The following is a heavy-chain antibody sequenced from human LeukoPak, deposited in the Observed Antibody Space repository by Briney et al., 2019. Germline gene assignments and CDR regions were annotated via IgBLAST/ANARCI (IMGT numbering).Heavy chain of an antibody. CDR1: GGSISSSNW. Sequence: PSETLSLTCAVSGGSISSSNWWSWVRQPPGKGLEWIGEIYHSGSTNYNPSLKSRVTISVDTSKNQFSLKLSSVTAADTAVYYCARGSQAGRDIVVVPAATPGSFDYWGQGTLVTVSS. J-gene: IGHJ4*02. CDR2: IYHSGST. V-gene: IGHV4-4*02. D-gene: IGHD2-2*01. CDR3: ARGSQAGRDIVVVPAATPGSFDY.